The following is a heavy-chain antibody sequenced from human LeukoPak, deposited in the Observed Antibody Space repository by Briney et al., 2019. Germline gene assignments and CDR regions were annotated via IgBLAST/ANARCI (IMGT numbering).Heavy chain of an antibody. V-gene: IGHV4-4*07. CDR2: IYTSGST. CDR3: ARDSYLCCSSTRCAFDI. Sequence: PSETLSLTCTVSGGSISSYYWSWIRQPAGKGLEWIGRIYTSGSTNYNPSLKSRVTMSVDTSKNQFSLKLSSVTAAGTAVYYCARDSYLCCSSTRCAFDIWGQGTMVTVSS. D-gene: IGHD2-2*01. CDR1: GGSISSYY. J-gene: IGHJ3*02.